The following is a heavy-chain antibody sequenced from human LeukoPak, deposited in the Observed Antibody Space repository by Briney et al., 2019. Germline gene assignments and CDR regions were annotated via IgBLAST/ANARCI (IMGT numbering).Heavy chain of an antibody. Sequence: SVKVSCKASGGTFSSYAISWVRQAPGQGLEWMGRIIPILGIANYAQKFQGRVTITADKSTSTAYMELSSLRSEDTAVYYCARGSAAAGTFDYWGQGTLVTVSS. CDR2: IIPILGIA. D-gene: IGHD6-13*01. V-gene: IGHV1-69*04. CDR3: ARGSAAAGTFDY. J-gene: IGHJ4*02. CDR1: GGTFSSYA.